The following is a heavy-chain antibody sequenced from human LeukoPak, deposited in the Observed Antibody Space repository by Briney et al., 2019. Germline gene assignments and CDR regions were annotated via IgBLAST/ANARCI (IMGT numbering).Heavy chain of an antibody. CDR2: INPNSGGT. V-gene: IGHV1-2*04. Sequence: EASVKVSCKASGYSFTGYYMHWVRQAPGQGLEWMGSINPNSGGTNYAQKFQGWVTMTRDTSISTAYMQLSRLRSDDTAVYYCARDLTYYDILTGYPSPGDYWGQGTLVTVSS. CDR3: ARDLTYYDILTGYPSPGDY. D-gene: IGHD3-9*01. CDR1: GYSFTGYY. J-gene: IGHJ4*02.